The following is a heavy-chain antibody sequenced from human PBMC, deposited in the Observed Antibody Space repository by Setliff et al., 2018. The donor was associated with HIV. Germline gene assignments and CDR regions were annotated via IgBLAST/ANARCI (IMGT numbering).Heavy chain of an antibody. CDR1: GGSMTRNY. J-gene: IGHJ3*01. Sequence: SETLSLTCSVSGGSMTRNYWSWIRQPPGKGLEWIGYIYYSGTTNYNPSLKSRVTFSVDMSKTQVSLKLTSVTAADTAMYFCARVRGDNFWSGSYSLPASDAFDVWGQGTMVTVSS. V-gene: IGHV4-59*01. CDR3: ARVRGDNFWSGSYSLPASDAFDV. D-gene: IGHD3-3*01. CDR2: IYYSGTT.